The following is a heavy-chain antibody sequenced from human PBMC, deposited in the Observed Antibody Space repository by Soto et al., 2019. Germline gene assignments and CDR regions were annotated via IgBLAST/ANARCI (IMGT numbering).Heavy chain of an antibody. Sequence: GGSLRLSCAASGFIFDYYAMSWVRQAPGKGLEWVSTISASGIYTYYTDSVEGRFTISRDNSKNTLFLQMDRLTAEDTAVFYCAKVAPTRADVGSSSYYGLDVWGQGTTVTVSS. V-gene: IGHV3-23*01. J-gene: IGHJ6*02. CDR2: ISASGIYT. CDR3: AKVAPTRADVGSSSYYGLDV. D-gene: IGHD6-6*01. CDR1: GFIFDYYA.